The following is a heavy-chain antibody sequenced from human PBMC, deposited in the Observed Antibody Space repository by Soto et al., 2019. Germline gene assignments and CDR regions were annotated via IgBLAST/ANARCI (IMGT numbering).Heavy chain of an antibody. V-gene: IGHV1-3*01. Sequence: ASVKVSCKASGYTFTRYTMNWVRQAPGQRLEWMGWINPDNGNTKSSQKFQDRVIITRDTSASTAYMDLSSLRSEDTAVYYCARGIATGQLDPWGQGSLVTVSS. J-gene: IGHJ5*02. D-gene: IGHD2-15*01. CDR3: ARGIATGQLDP. CDR2: INPDNGNT. CDR1: GYTFTRYT.